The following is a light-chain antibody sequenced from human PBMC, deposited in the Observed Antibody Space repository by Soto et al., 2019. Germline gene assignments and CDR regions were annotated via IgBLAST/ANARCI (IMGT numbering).Light chain of an antibody. CDR1: QDISNY. J-gene: IGKJ2*01. V-gene: IGKV1-33*01. CDR3: QQYDNLPHT. CDR2: DAS. Sequence: DIQMTQSPSSLSASVGDRVTITCQASQDISNYLKWYQQKPGKAPKLLIYDASNWETGVPSRFSESGSGTDFTFTISSLQTEDIATYYWQQYDNLPHTFGQGTKLAIK.